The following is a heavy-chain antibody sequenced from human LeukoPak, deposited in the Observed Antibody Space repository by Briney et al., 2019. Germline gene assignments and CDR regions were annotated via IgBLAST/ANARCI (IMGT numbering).Heavy chain of an antibody. V-gene: IGHV3-7*01. CDR3: ARVSAIFGVVTAFDY. J-gene: IGHJ4*02. Sequence: GGSLRLSCAASGFTFSSYWMSWVRQAPGKGLEWVANIKQDGSEKYYADSMKGRFTISRDNAKNSLYLQMNSLRAEDTAVYYCARVSAIFGVVTAFDYWGQGTLVTVSS. CDR1: GFTFSSYW. CDR2: IKQDGSEK. D-gene: IGHD3-3*01.